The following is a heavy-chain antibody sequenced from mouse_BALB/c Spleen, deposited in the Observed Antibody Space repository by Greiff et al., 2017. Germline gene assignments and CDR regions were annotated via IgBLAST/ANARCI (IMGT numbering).Heavy chain of an antibody. Sequence: EVKLVESGGGLVQPGGSRKLSCAASGFTFSSFGMHWVRQAPEKGLEWVAYISSGSSTIYYADTVKGRFTISRDNPRNTLFLQMTSLRSEDTAMYYCARGDPFANWGQGTLVTVSA. CDR1: GFTFSSFG. CDR2: ISSGSSTI. V-gene: IGHV5-17*02. J-gene: IGHJ3*01. CDR3: ARGDPFAN.